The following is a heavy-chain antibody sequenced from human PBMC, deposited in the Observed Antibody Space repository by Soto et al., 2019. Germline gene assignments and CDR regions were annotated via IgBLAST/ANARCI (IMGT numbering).Heavy chain of an antibody. Sequence: QVQLQESGPGLVKPSETLSLTCTVSGGSISSYYWSWIRQPPGKGLEWIWYIYYSGSTNYTPSLKRRVTISVDTSKNQFSLKLSSVTAADTAVYYCARDDYGDLYYGMDVWGQGTTVTVSS. CDR3: ARDDYGDLYYGMDV. D-gene: IGHD4-17*01. CDR2: IYYSGST. J-gene: IGHJ6*02. V-gene: IGHV4-59*01. CDR1: GGSISSYY.